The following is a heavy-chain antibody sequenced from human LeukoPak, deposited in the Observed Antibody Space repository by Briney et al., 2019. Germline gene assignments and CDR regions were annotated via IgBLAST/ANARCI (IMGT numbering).Heavy chain of an antibody. J-gene: IGHJ6*03. CDR2: ISGSGGFT. V-gene: IGHV3-23*01. Sequence: GGSLRLSCAASGFTFSSYAMTWVRQAPGKGLEWVSAISGSGGFTSYADSVRGRFTISRDSSKNTLYLQMNSLRAEDTAVYYCAKGGPLPISYYYYLDVWGKETTVTVSS. CDR3: AKGGPLPISYYYYLDV. CDR1: GFTFSSYA. D-gene: IGHD3-3*02.